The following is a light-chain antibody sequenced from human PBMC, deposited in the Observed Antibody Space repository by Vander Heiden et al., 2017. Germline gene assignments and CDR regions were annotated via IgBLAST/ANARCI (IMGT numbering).Light chain of an antibody. CDR2: KDS. CDR3: QSADSSGPLLV. Sequence: SSELTQPPAVSVSPGQTARITCPGDALPKQYAYWYQQKPGQAPVLVICKDSERPSGIPERLSGSSSGRTVTLTISGVQAEDEADDYCQSADSSGPLLVFGGGTKLNVL. V-gene: IGLV3-25*03. J-gene: IGLJ2*01. CDR1: ALPKQY.